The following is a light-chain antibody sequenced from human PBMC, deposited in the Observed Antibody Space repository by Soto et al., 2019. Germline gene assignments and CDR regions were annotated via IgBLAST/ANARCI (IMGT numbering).Light chain of an antibody. V-gene: IGKV3-20*01. J-gene: IGKJ5*01. CDR2: GAS. CDR3: QQYGSFTVT. CDR1: QSVSRRY. Sequence: EILLTQSPGTLSLSPGERATLSCRASQSVSRRYLAWYQQKPGQAPRLLIYGASSRATGIPERSSGSGSGTDFTLTISRLEPEDFEVYYCQQYGSFTVTFGQGTRLEIK.